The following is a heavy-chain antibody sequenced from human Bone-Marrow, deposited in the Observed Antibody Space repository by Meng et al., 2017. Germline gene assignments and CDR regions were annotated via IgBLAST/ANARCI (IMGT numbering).Heavy chain of an antibody. Sequence: GESLKISVAAPGFTVSSNNMSWFRQAPGKGLEWVSAIISGGSTYYADSVKGRFTTSRDNSKNTLYLQMNSLRAEDTAVYYCAREGGYSGYDEWCFDYWGQGTLVTVSS. CDR2: IISGGST. D-gene: IGHD5-12*01. V-gene: IGHV3-66*02. CDR1: GFTVSSNN. CDR3: AREGGYSGYDEWCFDY. J-gene: IGHJ4*02.